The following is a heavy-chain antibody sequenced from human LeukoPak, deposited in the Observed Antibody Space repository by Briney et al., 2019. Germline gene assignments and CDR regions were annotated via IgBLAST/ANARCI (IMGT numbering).Heavy chain of an antibody. CDR1: GFAFSSYW. J-gene: IGHJ4*02. CDR3: ARKWAVAGSSYFDY. Sequence: GGSLRLSCAASGFAFSSYWTSWVRQAPGKGLEWVANIKQDGSVQYYVDSVKGRFTISRDNAKNSLYLQMNSLRAEDTAVYYCARKWAVAGSSYFDYWGQGTLVTVSS. D-gene: IGHD6-19*01. V-gene: IGHV3-7*03. CDR2: IKQDGSVQ.